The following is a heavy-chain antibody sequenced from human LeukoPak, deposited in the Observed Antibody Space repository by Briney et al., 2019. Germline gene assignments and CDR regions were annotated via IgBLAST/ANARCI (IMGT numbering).Heavy chain of an antibody. CDR2: INPSGGST. CDR3: ARAYYYESRGYYEASDY. V-gene: IGHV1-46*01. D-gene: IGHD3-22*01. J-gene: IGHJ4*02. Sequence: GASVKVSCKASGYTFTSYSMYWVRQAPGQGLEWMGIINPSGGSTSYAQKFQGRVTMTRDTSTSTVYMELTSLRSEDTAVYYRARAYYYESRGYYEASDYWGQGTLVTVSS. CDR1: GYTFTSYS.